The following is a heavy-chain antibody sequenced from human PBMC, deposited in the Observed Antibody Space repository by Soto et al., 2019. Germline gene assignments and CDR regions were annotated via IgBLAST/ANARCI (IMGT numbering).Heavy chain of an antibody. CDR3: VRHLYYYDTSGYFDAFDI. Sequence: SETLSLTCAVSGGSINSYYWSWIRQPPGKGLEWIGSIYYSGSTYYNPSLKSRVTISVDTSKNQFSLKLSSVTAADTAVYYCVRHLYYYDTSGYFDAFDIWGQGTMVTVSS. J-gene: IGHJ3*02. D-gene: IGHD3-22*01. V-gene: IGHV4-39*01. CDR1: GGSINSYY. CDR2: IYYSGST.